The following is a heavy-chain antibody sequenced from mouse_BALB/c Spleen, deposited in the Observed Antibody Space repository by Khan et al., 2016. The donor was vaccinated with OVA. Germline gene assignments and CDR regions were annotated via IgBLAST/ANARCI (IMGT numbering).Heavy chain of an antibody. Sequence: EVQLQESGPSLVKPSQTLSLTCSVTGDSITSGYWNWIGIFPGYKLEYMGYMIYSANTYYNPSLTSRVSITRHTSRNQYYLQLNSVTTEDTATYDCARSTYRYAFAYWGQGTLVTVSA. CDR3: ARSTYRYAFAY. CDR2: MIYSANT. CDR1: GDSITSGY. D-gene: IGHD2-14*01. V-gene: IGHV3-8*02. J-gene: IGHJ3*01.